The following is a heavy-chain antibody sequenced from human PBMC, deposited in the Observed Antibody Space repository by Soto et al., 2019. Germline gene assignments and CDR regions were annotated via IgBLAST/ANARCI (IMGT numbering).Heavy chain of an antibody. Sequence: QVQLQESGPGLVKPSETLSLTCTVSGGSITNYYCSWFRPPPGKGLEWIGYIQYSVYSAYNLSLKRRVTMSMDTSKTQFSLMLESVTATDTAVYYCARHGFGSLHGLVDVWGQGTTVIVSS. CDR3: ARHGFGSLHGLVDV. CDR2: IQYSVYS. V-gene: IGHV4-59*08. CDR1: GGSITNYY. J-gene: IGHJ6*02. D-gene: IGHD3-10*01.